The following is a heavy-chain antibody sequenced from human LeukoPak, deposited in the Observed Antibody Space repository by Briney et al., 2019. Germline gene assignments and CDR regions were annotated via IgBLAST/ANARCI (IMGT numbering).Heavy chain of an antibody. V-gene: IGHV4-34*01. CDR3: AREIIVARGAFDI. J-gene: IGHJ3*02. CDR1: GGSLSGYY. Sequence: SETLSLTCAVYGGSLSGYYWSWVREPPGKGLEWIGEVNHRGSTNYNPSRKSRVNISVETSKNQFSLKLSSVTAADTAVYYCAREIIVARGAFDIWGQGTMVTVSS. CDR2: VNHRGST. D-gene: IGHD5-12*01.